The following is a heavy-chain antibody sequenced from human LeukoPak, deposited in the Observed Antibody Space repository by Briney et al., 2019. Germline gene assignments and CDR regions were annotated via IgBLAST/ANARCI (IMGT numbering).Heavy chain of an antibody. CDR2: IYPGDSDT. J-gene: IGHJ3*02. CDR1: GYSFTTFW. V-gene: IGHV5-51*01. D-gene: IGHD1-26*01. CDR3: ARHQHSGTFYNSFDI. Sequence: EESLKICCKGSGYSFTTFWIGWVRQMPGKGLEYMGIIYPGDSDTRYSPSFQGQVTISADNSISTAYLQWSSLEASDTAMYYCARHQHSGTFYNSFDIWGQGTLVTVSS.